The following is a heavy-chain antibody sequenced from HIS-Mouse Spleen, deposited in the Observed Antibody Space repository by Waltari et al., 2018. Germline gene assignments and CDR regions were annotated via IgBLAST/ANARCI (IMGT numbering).Heavy chain of an antibody. CDR3: ARIAEGYSSGWYAFDY. Sequence: QVTLRESGPALVKPTQXXTLXXTFSGFSXSTXXMCVSWXXXPPGXALEWLARIDWDDDKYYSTSLKTRXTISKXXXXXXVVLTXTNMDPVDTXTYYCARIAEGYSSGWYAFDYWGQGTLVTVSS. CDR1: GFSXSTXXMC. CDR2: IDWDDDK. D-gene: IGHD6-19*01. J-gene: IGHJ4*02. V-gene: IGHV2-70*15.